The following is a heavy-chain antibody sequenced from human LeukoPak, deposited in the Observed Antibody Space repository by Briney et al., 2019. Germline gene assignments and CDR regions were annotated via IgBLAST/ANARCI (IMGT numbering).Heavy chain of an antibody. D-gene: IGHD3-16*01. V-gene: IGHV3-66*01. CDR2: IYSGGST. CDR1: GFTVSSNY. J-gene: IGHJ3*02. Sequence: GGSLRLSCAASGFTVSSNYMSWVRQAPGKGLEWVSVIYSGGSTYYADSVKGRFTICRDNSKNTLYLQMNSLRAEDTAVYYCARIKPWGYAFDIWGQGTMVTVSS. CDR3: ARIKPWGYAFDI.